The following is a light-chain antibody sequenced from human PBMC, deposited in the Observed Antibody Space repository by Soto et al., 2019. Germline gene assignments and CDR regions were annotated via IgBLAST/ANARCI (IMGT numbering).Light chain of an antibody. Sequence: EIVLTQSPGTLSLSPGEIATLSFRASQSVSNNYLAWYQQKPGQAPRLLIYGASNRATGIPDRFSGSGSGTDFTLTISRLEPEDFAVYYCQQYGSSPLTFGGGTKVDIK. V-gene: IGKV3-20*01. CDR1: QSVSNNY. CDR3: QQYGSSPLT. CDR2: GAS. J-gene: IGKJ4*01.